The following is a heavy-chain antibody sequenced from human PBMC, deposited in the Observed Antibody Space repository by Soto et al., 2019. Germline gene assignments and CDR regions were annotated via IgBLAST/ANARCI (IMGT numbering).Heavy chain of an antibody. CDR3: AGHSIPNIVATIWIERYYYHCMEV. CDR1: GYSFTSYW. CDR2: IYPCESYT. V-gene: IGHV5-51*01. J-gene: IGHJ6*02. D-gene: IGHD5-12*01. Sequence: ESLQISCNGSGYSFTSYWIGWVRQIPWKGLEWMGIIYPCESYTRYSPSFQGQVTISADKSISTAYLQWSSLKASDTAMYYCAGHSIPNIVATIWIERYYYHCMEVLGQGTTVSVSS.